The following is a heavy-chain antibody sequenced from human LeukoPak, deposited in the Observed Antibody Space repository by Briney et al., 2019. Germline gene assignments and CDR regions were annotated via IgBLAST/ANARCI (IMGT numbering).Heavy chain of an antibody. D-gene: IGHD6-13*01. Sequence: ASVKVSCKTSGYTFTNYYMHWVRQAPGQGLEWMGWINPDSGGTNYAQNFQGRVTMTRDTSISTAYMELSSLRSDDTAVYFCARDGDRSSRFLHNWFDPWGQGTLVTVSS. V-gene: IGHV1-2*02. CDR1: GYTFTNYY. CDR2: INPDSGGT. CDR3: ARDGDRSSRFLHNWFDP. J-gene: IGHJ5*02.